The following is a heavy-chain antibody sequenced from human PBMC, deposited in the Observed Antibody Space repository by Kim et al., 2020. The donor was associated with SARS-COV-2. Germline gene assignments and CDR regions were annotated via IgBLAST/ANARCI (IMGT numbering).Heavy chain of an antibody. D-gene: IGHD2-2*01. CDR1: GFTFSSYS. J-gene: IGHJ4*02. CDR2: ISSSSSYI. CDR3: ARDYCSSTSCYGGVFDY. V-gene: IGHV3-21*01. Sequence: GGSLRLSCAASGFTFSSYSMNWVRQAPGKGLEWVSSISSSSSYIYYADSVKGRFTISRDNAKNSLYLQMNSLRAEDTAVYYCARDYCSSTSCYGGVFDYWGQGTLVTVSS.